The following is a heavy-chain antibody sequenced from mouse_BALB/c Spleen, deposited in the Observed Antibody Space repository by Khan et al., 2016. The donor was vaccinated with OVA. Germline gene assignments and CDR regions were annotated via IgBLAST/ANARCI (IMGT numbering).Heavy chain of an antibody. CDR1: GYSFTLYY. Sequence: VQLKQSGPDLVKPGASVKISCKASGYSFTLYYLSWVKQSHGESLEWIGRVNPNNGDSAYNQKFKDRATLTVDKSSNTAYMDLRSLTSEDSAVYYCARGYDFFASWSRGTLVSVSA. CDR3: ARGYDFFAS. CDR2: VNPNNGDS. D-gene: IGHD2-14*01. J-gene: IGHJ3*01. V-gene: IGHV1-26*01.